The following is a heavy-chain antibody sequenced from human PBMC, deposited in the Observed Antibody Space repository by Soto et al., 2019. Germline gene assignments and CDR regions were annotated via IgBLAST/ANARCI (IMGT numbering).Heavy chain of an antibody. Sequence: GSLRLSCAASGFTFSSYSMNWVRQAPGKGLEWVSSISSSSSYIYYADSVKGRFTISRDNAKNSLYLQMNSLRAEDTAVYYCARDPSNCSSTSCPRDSMDVWGKGTTVTVSS. D-gene: IGHD2-2*01. J-gene: IGHJ6*03. CDR2: ISSSSSYI. V-gene: IGHV3-21*01. CDR3: ARDPSNCSSTSCPRDSMDV. CDR1: GFTFSSYS.